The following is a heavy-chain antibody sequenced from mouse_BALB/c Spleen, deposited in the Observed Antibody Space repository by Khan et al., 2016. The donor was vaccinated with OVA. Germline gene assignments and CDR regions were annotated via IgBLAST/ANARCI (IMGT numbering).Heavy chain of an antibody. CDR2: IDPSTSYT. V-gene: IGHV1-7*01. D-gene: IGHD1-1*02. Sequence: QVQLQQSGAEVAKPGASVKMSCKASGYTFTAYWIHWVKQRPGQGLEWIGYIDPSTSYTEYNQKFKDKATLTPDKSSSTAYMQLSSLTSEDSACYDCARRGLFGIFAYCGQGTLGTGSA. J-gene: IGHJ3*01. CDR3: ARRGLFGIFAY. CDR1: GYTFTAYW.